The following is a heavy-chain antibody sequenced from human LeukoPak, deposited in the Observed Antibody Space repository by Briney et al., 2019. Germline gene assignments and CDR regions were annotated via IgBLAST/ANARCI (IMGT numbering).Heavy chain of an antibody. CDR1: RFNFSRYW. V-gene: IGHV3-7*03. CDR3: AKDQVYSDSSGNHYYFYYGMDV. J-gene: IGHJ6*02. D-gene: IGHD3-22*01. CDR2: IKLDGNEK. Sequence: PGGSLRLSCTASRFNFSRYWMNWVRQAPGKGLEWVANIKLDGNEKYYVASVEGRFTISRDNGKNLLYLEMNSLRAEDTAVYYCAKDQVYSDSSGNHYYFYYGMDVWGQGTTVTVSS.